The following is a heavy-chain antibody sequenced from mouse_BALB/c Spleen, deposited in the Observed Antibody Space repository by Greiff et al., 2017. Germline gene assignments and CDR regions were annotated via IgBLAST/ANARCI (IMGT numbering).Heavy chain of an antibody. CDR3: AVTGGVT. CDR2: ISSGGSYT. D-gene: IGHD2-2*01. Sequence: DVMLVESGGGLVKPGGSLKLSCAASGFTFSSYAMSWVRQTPEKRLEWVATISSGGSYTYYPDSVKGRFTISRDNAKNTLYQQMSSLRSEDTAMYYYAVTGGVTWGQGTSVTVSS. J-gene: IGHJ4*01. CDR1: GFTFSSYA. V-gene: IGHV5-9-1*01.